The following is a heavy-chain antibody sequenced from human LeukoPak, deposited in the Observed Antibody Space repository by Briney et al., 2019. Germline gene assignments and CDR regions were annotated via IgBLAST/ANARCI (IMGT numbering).Heavy chain of an antibody. CDR3: ASYKRAVAGAYYFDY. J-gene: IGHJ4*02. V-gene: IGHV4-39*01. CDR1: GGSISSSSYY. D-gene: IGHD6-19*01. CDR2: IYYSGST. Sequence: SETLSLTCTVPGGSISSSSYYWGWIRQPPGKGLEWIGSIYYSGSTYYNPSLKSRVTISVATPTNHFSLKLTSVTAADTAVYYSASYKRAVAGAYYFDYWGQGTLVTVSS.